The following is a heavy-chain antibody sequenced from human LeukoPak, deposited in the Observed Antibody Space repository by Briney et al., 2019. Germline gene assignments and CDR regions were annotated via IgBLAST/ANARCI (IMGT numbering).Heavy chain of an antibody. CDR2: IYYSGST. J-gene: IGHJ4*02. Sequence: SETLSLTCTVSGGSISSSSYYWGWIRQPPGKGLEWIGSIYYSGSTYYNPSLKSRVTISVDTSKNQFSLKLSSVTAADTAVYYCARGAFDIWGQGTLVTVSS. V-gene: IGHV4-39*01. CDR3: ARGAFDI. CDR1: GGSISSSSYY. D-gene: IGHD3-9*01.